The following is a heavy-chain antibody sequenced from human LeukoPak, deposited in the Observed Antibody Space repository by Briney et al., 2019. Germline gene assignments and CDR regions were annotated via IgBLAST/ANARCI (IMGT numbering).Heavy chain of an antibody. Sequence: PSETLSLTCAVYGGSFSGYYWSWIRQPPGKGLEWIGEINHSGSTNYNPSLKSRVTISVDTSKNQFSLKLSSVTAADTAVYYCARVKNIVVVTAIPSGYFDLWGRGTLVTVSS. D-gene: IGHD2-21*02. CDR3: ARVKNIVVVTAIPSGYFDL. J-gene: IGHJ2*01. CDR1: GGSFSGYY. V-gene: IGHV4-34*01. CDR2: INHSGST.